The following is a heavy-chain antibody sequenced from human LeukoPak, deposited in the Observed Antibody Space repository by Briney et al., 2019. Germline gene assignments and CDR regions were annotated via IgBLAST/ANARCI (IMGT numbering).Heavy chain of an antibody. D-gene: IGHD2-15*01. CDR3: AKDTRALYYYYGMDV. J-gene: IGHJ6*02. CDR2: ISGSGDST. CDR1: GYTFSSYA. V-gene: IGHV3-23*01. Sequence: GGSLRLSCAASGYTFSSYAMSWVRQAPGKGLEWVSAISGSGDSTYYGDSVKGRFTISRDNSKNTLYLQMNRLRAEDTAVYYCAKDTRALYYYYGMDVWGQGTTVTVSS.